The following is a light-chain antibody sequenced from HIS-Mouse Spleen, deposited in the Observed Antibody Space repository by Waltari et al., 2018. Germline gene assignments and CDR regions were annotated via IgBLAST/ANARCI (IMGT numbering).Light chain of an antibody. CDR1: RSDVGGYTH. Sequence: QSALTQPASVSGSPGQSITISCTGTRSDVGGYTHVSWYQQHPGKAPKLMIYDVSNRPSGVSNRFSGSKSGNTASLTISGLQAEDEADYYCSSYTSSSFNVVFGGGTKLTVL. CDR3: SSYTSSSFNVV. V-gene: IGLV2-14*03. J-gene: IGLJ2*01. CDR2: DVS.